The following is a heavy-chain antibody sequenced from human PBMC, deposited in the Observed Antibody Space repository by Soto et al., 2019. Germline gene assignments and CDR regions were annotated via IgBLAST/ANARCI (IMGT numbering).Heavy chain of an antibody. V-gene: IGHV3-30*03. CDR3: ARGTHYYDSSGYYYDRGYFDY. CDR2: ISYDGSNK. CDR1: GFTFSSYG. D-gene: IGHD3-22*01. J-gene: IGHJ4*02. Sequence: QVQLVESGGGVVQPGRSLRLSCAASGFTFSSYGMHWVRQAPGKGLEWVALISYDGSNKYYADSVKGRFTISRDNSKNTLYLQMNSLRAEDTAVYYCARGTHYYDSSGYYYDRGYFDYWGQGTLVTVSS.